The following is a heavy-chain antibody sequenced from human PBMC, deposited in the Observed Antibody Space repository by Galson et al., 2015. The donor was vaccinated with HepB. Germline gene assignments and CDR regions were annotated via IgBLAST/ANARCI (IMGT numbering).Heavy chain of an antibody. CDR1: GYTFTNFP. V-gene: IGHV1-3*01. J-gene: IGHJ6*02. Sequence: QSGAEVKKPGESLKISCKASGYTFTNFPMHWVRQAPGQRLELMGWINAGNGNTKYSQKFQGRVTITRDTSASTAYMELSSLRSEDTAVYFCARDREFQLRGYSYYGMDVWGQGTTVTVSS. D-gene: IGHD3-10*01. CDR2: INAGNGNT. CDR3: ARDREFQLRGYSYYGMDV.